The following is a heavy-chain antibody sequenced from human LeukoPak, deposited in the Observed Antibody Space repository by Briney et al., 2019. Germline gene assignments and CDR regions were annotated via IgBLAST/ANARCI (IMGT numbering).Heavy chain of an antibody. D-gene: IGHD3-3*02. J-gene: IGHJ4*02. CDR1: GFTFRSYS. Sequence: GGSLRLSCTASGFTFRSYSMHWVRQAPGKGLEWVSYISSTSSTIYYADSVKGRFTISRDNAKNSLYLQMNSLRDEDTAVYYCARDRGSSFFYWGQGTLVTVSS. CDR2: ISSTSSTI. V-gene: IGHV3-48*02. CDR3: ARDRGSSFFY.